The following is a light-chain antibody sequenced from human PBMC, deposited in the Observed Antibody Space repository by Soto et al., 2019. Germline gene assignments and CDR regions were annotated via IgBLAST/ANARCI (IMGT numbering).Light chain of an antibody. CDR2: AAS. CDR3: QQANSFPPT. J-gene: IGKJ4*01. Sequence: DIQMTQSPSSVSASVGDRVTITCRASQGISSWLGWYQQKPGKAPKVLIYAASSLQSGVPSRFCGSGSGTDFNITISSLQPEDVATYYCQQANSFPPTFGGGTTVAIK. V-gene: IGKV1-12*01. CDR1: QGISSW.